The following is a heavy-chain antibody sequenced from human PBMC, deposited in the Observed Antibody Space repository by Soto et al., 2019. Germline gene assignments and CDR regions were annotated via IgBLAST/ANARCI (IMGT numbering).Heavy chain of an antibody. CDR1: GFTFDDYA. V-gene: IGHV3-9*01. J-gene: IGHJ6*03. Sequence: EVQLVESGGGLVQSGRSLRLSCAASGFTFDDYAMHWVRQAPGKGLEWVSGISWNSGSIGYADSVKGRFTISRDNAKNSLYLQMNSLRAEDTALYYCAKVSGRDYYYYMDVWGKGTTVTVSS. D-gene: IGHD1-26*01. CDR3: AKVSGRDYYYYMDV. CDR2: ISWNSGSI.